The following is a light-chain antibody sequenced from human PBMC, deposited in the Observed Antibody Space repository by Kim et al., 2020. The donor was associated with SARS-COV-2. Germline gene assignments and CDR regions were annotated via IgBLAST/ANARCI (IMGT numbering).Light chain of an antibody. J-gene: IGKJ1*01. Sequence: LSASVGDRVTITCRASQSISSWLAWYQQKPGKAPKLLIYDAYNLESGVPSRFSGSGSGTEFTLTISSLQPDDFATYYCQQYSTWWTFGQGTKLEIK. V-gene: IGKV1-5*01. CDR1: QSISSW. CDR3: QQYSTWWT. CDR2: DAY.